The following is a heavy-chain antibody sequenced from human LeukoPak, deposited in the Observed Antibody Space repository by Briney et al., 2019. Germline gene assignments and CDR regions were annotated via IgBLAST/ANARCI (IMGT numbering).Heavy chain of an antibody. CDR2: LSAGGGST. Sequence: GGSLRLSCAASGFTFSNYVMSWVRQAPGKGLEWVSGLSAGGGSTYYADPVKGRFTISRDNSENTLYLEMNSLRAEDTAVYYCAKDRYCSGGSCYADAFDIWGQGTLVTVSS. J-gene: IGHJ3*02. CDR3: AKDRYCSGGSCYADAFDI. CDR1: GFTFSNYV. D-gene: IGHD2-15*01. V-gene: IGHV3-23*01.